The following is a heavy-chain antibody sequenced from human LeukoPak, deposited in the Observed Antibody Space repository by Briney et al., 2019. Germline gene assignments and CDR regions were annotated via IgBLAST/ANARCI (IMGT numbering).Heavy chain of an antibody. D-gene: IGHD6-6*01. V-gene: IGHV4-59*01. J-gene: IGHJ4*02. Sequence: PSETLSLTCTVSGGSISSYYWSWIRQPPGKGLEWIGYIYYSGSTNYNPSLKSRVTISVDTSKNQFSLKLSSVTAADMAVYYCARSIAARPFDYWGQGTLVTVSS. CDR3: ARSIAARPFDY. CDR2: IYYSGST. CDR1: GGSISSYY.